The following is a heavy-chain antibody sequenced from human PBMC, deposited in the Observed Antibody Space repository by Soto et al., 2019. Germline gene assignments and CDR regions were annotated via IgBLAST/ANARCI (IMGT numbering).Heavy chain of an antibody. CDR2: IFWDDYK. J-gene: IGHJ3*01. V-gene: IGHV2-5*02. Sequence: QITLKETGPTLVKPTQTLTLTCTFSGFSVSSSGEGVAWIRQPQGKALEGLALIFWDDYKRYSPSLKSRLTITNDTSKNQVVLTMTNMDPVDTATYYCAHRLFLLYLDVYNHAFDVWGQGRVVTVSS. CDR1: GFSVSSSGEG. CDR3: AHRLFLLYLDVYNHAFDV. D-gene: IGHD3-10*01.